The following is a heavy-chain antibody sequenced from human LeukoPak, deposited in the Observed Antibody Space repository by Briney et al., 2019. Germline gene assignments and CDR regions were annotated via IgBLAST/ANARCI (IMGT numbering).Heavy chain of an antibody. D-gene: IGHD4-23*01. CDR3: ARVRSVGGNPHAFNI. V-gene: IGHV3-21*01. Sequence: GGSLRLSCAASGFTFSSHSMNWVRQAPGKGLEWVSSISSSSSYIYYADSVKGRFTISRDNAKNSLYLQMNSLRVEDTALYYCARVRSVGGNPHAFNIWGQGTMVTVSS. J-gene: IGHJ3*02. CDR2: ISSSSSYI. CDR1: GFTFSSHS.